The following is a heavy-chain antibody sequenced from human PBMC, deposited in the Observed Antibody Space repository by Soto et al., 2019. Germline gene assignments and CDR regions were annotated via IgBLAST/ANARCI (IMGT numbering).Heavy chain of an antibody. J-gene: IGHJ5*02. Sequence: PGGSLRLSCAASGFTFDDYAMHWVRQAPGKGLEGGSGISWNSGSRGYAESVKGRFTRSRDNAKNSLYLQMNSLGAEGRAVCYGAKALHRATMRLWFDPWGQGTLVTVHS. CDR2: ISWNSGSR. D-gene: IGHD1-26*01. CDR1: GFTFDDYA. V-gene: IGHV3-9*01. CDR3: AKALHRATMRLWFDP.